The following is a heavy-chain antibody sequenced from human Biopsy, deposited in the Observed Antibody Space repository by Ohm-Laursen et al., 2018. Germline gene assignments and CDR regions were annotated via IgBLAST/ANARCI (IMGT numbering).Heavy chain of an antibody. D-gene: IGHD3-16*02. Sequence: GASVKVSCKTSGYNFISYSINWVRQAPGQGLEWMGWIRPLNGATKYGQKFQDRVTMTTDTSTSTVYMELTSLRSDDTAVYYCARGEVTFGELIVSLDSWGQGTLVTVSS. V-gene: IGHV1-18*01. CDR1: GYNFISYS. CDR2: IRPLNGAT. J-gene: IGHJ4*02. CDR3: ARGEVTFGELIVSLDS.